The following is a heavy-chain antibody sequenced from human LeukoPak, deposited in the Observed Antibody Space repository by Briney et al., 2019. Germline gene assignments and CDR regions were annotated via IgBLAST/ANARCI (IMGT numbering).Heavy chain of an antibody. V-gene: IGHV3-23*01. J-gene: IGHJ4*02. CDR3: AKAGIGVVGYFDY. Sequence: GGSLRLSCAASGFTFNSYAMSWVRQAPGKGLEWVSAIRGSGGGTCYADSVKGRFTISRDNSKNTLYLQMNSLRDEDTALYYCAKAGIGVVGYFDYWGQGTLVTVSS. D-gene: IGHD6-19*01. CDR1: GFTFNSYA. CDR2: IRGSGGGT.